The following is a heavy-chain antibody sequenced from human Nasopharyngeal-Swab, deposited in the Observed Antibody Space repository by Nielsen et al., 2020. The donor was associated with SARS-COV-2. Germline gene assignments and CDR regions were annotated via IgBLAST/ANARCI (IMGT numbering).Heavy chain of an antibody. Sequence: LSLTCAASGFTLSSYSMNWVRQAPGKGLEWVSSTSSSSSYIFYADSVKGRFTIPRDNAKNSLYLQMNSLRVEDTAVYYCARVHCSRSSCSAPDYYYYYMDVWGKGTTVTVSS. D-gene: IGHD2-2*01. CDR1: GFTLSSYS. V-gene: IGHV3-21*01. CDR2: TSSSSSYI. CDR3: ARVHCSRSSCSAPDYYYYYMDV. J-gene: IGHJ6*03.